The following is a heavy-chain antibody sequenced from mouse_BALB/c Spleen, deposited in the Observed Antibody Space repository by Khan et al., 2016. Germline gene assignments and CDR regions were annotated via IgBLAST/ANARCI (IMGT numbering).Heavy chain of an antibody. CDR3: ARHYRYAY. Sequence: EVELVESGGGLVKPGGSLKLSCAASGFAFSSYAMSWVRQTPEKRLEWVASISSAGGSTYYPDTVKVLFTISRDNAKNTLYLQMSSLKSEYTAMYYCARHYRYAYWGQGTLVTVSA. J-gene: IGHJ3*01. D-gene: IGHD2-14*01. V-gene: IGHV5-12-1*01. CDR1: GFAFSSYA. CDR2: ISSAGGST.